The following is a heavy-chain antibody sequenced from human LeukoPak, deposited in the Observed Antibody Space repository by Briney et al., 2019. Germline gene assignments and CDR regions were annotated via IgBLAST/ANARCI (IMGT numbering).Heavy chain of an antibody. J-gene: IGHJ4*02. CDR3: AKAVYDSSGYGYFDY. V-gene: IGHV3-30*02. Sequence: PGGPLRLSCAASGFTFSSYGMHWIRQAPGKGLEWVAFIRYDGSNKYYADSVKGRLTISRDSSKNTLYLQMNSLRAEDTAVYYCAKAVYDSSGYGYFDYWGQGTLVTVSS. CDR2: IRYDGSNK. D-gene: IGHD3-22*01. CDR1: GFTFSSYG.